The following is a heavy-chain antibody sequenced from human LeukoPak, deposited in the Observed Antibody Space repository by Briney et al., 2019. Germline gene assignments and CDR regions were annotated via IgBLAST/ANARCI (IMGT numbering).Heavy chain of an antibody. J-gene: IGHJ6*02. CDR1: GFTFSDYY. Sequence: PGGSLRLSCAASGFTFSDYYMSWIRQAPGKGLEWVSYISSSGSTIYYADSVKGRFTISRDNAKNSLYLQMNSLRAEDTALYYCAKGEGTLGYYYYGMDVWGQGTTVTVSS. D-gene: IGHD1-1*01. CDR3: AKGEGTLGYYYYGMDV. V-gene: IGHV3-11*01. CDR2: ISSSGSTI.